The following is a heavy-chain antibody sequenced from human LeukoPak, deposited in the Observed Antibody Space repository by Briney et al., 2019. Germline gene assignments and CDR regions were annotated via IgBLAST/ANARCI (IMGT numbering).Heavy chain of an antibody. J-gene: IGHJ4*02. CDR1: GFAFSNTY. CDR2: IYSCGNI. D-gene: IGHD2-21*02. CDR3: ARGTVTAPDY. Sequence: GGSLRLSCAASGFAFSNTYMTRLRHAPGKGLEWPSIIYSCGNIYYAASVKGRFTISRDNSKNTLYLKMNRLRHEDTAVYYCARGTVTAPDYWGQGTLVNVSS. V-gene: IGHV3-53*01.